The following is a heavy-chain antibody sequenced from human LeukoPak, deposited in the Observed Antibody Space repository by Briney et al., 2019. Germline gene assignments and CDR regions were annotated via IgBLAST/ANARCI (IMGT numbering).Heavy chain of an antibody. CDR3: ARWGILGYCSSTSCSDYYYYYYMDV. D-gene: IGHD2-2*01. CDR1: GYTFTYYG. J-gene: IGHJ6*03. Sequence: ASVKVSCKASGYTFTYYGLNWVRQAPGQGLECLGGINTNTGNPTYAQGFTGRFVFSLDTSVSTAYLQISSLKAEDTAVYYCARWGILGYCSSTSCSDYYYYYYMDVWGKGTTVTVSS. CDR2: INTNTGNP. V-gene: IGHV7-4-1*02.